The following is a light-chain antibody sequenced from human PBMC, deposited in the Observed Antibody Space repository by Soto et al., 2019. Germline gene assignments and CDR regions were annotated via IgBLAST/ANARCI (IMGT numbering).Light chain of an antibody. CDR2: EVN. Sequence: QPELNQPPSAIRSPGQSVTIPCTGTSNEVGAYDYVSWYQQHPGKAPELIIYEVNQRPSGVPDRFSGSKSGNTASLTVSGLQAEDEADYYCNSYSGSSNFVVFGTGTNVTVL. J-gene: IGLJ1*01. CDR1: SNEVGAYDY. V-gene: IGLV2-8*01. CDR3: NSYSGSSNFVV.